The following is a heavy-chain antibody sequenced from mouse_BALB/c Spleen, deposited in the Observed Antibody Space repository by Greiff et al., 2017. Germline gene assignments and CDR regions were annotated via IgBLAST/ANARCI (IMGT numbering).Heavy chain of an antibody. CDR1: GFTFSSFG. J-gene: IGHJ2*01. V-gene: IGHV5-17*02. CDR2: ISSGSSTI. CDR3: ARHRSYFDY. Sequence: EVQGVESGGGLVQPGGSRKLSCAASGFTFSSFGMHWVRQAPEKGLEWVAYISSGSSTIYYADTVKGRFTISRDNPKNTLFLQMTSLRSEDTAMYYCARHRSYFDYWGQGTTLTVSS.